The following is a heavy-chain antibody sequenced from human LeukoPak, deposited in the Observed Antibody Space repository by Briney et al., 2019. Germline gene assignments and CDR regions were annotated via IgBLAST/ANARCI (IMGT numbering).Heavy chain of an antibody. D-gene: IGHD6-19*01. CDR3: ARAPETVAIDY. J-gene: IGHJ4*02. CDR2: IIHSGST. Sequence: SETLSLTCAVFGESFIGHYWTWIRQSPGKGLEWIGEIIHSGSTNYNPSLKSRVTVSVDTSKNQFSLRLASVTAADTAVYYCARAPETVAIDYWGQGTLVTVSS. CDR1: GESFIGHY. V-gene: IGHV4-34*12.